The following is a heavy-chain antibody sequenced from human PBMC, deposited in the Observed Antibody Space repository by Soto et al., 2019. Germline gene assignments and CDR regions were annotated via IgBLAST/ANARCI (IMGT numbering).Heavy chain of an antibody. CDR2: ISSSGTSA. V-gene: IGHV3-11*05. CDR3: ARDRGAVTGQYCDY. CDR1: GFTFSAVY. Sequence: QVQLEESGGGLVKPGGSLRLSCAASGFTFSAVYMSWIRQAPNKGLEYISYISSSGTSANYADSVKGRFTISRDNAKNYLYLQMTSLRAEDTAVYYCARDRGAVTGQYCDYWGQGALVTVSS. D-gene: IGHD6-19*01. J-gene: IGHJ4*02.